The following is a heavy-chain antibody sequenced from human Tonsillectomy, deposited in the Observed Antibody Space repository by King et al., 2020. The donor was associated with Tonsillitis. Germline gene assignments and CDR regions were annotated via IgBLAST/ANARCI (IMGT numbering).Heavy chain of an antibody. J-gene: IGHJ1*01. CDR2: IHPDSGET. Sequence: VQLVQSGAVLKKPGASVTVSCKTSGYTFTGHYLYWVRQAPGRGLEWMGWIHPDSGETTHMKSFQGRVSLTRATSISTAYLGLYSLRPDDTAVYYCATSALPGDDSPYRFVRHWGQGTQVTVSS. CDR3: ATSALPGDDSPYRFVRH. D-gene: IGHD3-22*01. V-gene: IGHV1-2*02. CDR1: GYTFTGHY.